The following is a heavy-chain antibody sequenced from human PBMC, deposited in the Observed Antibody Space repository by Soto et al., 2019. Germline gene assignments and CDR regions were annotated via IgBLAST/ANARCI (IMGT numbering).Heavy chain of an antibody. Sequence: QLQLQESGSGLVKPSQTLSLTCAVSGGSISSGGSSWSWIRQPPGKGLEWIGYIYHSGSTYYNPSLKRRVTIWLDRSKNQFSLKLSSVTAADTAVYYCARGEVVALGYWGQGTLVTVSS. CDR3: ARGEVVALGY. CDR1: GGSISSGGSS. D-gene: IGHD2-15*01. J-gene: IGHJ4*02. CDR2: IYHSGST. V-gene: IGHV4-30-2*01.